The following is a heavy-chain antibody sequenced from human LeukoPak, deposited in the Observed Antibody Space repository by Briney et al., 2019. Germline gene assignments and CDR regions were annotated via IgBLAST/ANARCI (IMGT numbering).Heavy chain of an antibody. Sequence: SETLSLTCTVSGDSIRSSRYYWAWIRQPPGKGLEWIGSIYYSGSTYYNPSLKSRLTVSVDTSKNQFSLKLRSVTAPDTAVYYCVSRYHGSSWNHPFDFWGQGTLVTVSS. D-gene: IGHD1-14*01. J-gene: IGHJ4*02. CDR2: IYYSGST. V-gene: IGHV4-39*01. CDR3: VSRYHGSSWNHPFDF. CDR1: GDSIRSSRYY.